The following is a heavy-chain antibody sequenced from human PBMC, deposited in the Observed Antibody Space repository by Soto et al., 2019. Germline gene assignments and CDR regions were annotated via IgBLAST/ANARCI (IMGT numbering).Heavy chain of an antibody. J-gene: IGHJ4*01. CDR3: AKGSASSRPYYFDS. V-gene: IGHV3-23*01. D-gene: IGHD6-6*01. CDR1: GFTFSDYP. Sequence: HPGGSLRLSCAASGFTFSDYPMTWIRQAPGKDLEWVSAISGGGGSTYLADSVKGRFTVSRDNSKNTLYVQMNSLRAEDSAVYYCAKGSASSRPYYFDSWGQGTRVTVSS. CDR2: ISGGGGST.